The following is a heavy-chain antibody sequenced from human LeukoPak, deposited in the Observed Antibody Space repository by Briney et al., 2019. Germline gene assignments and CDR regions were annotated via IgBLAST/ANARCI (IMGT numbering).Heavy chain of an antibody. CDR3: ARKDGDY. CDR1: GASISSFH. Sequence: SETLSLTCTVSGASISSFHWTWIRQPAGKGLEWIGLIYSSGSTVYNPSLKSRVAMSVDMTKNQLSLKLSSVTAADTAMYYCARKDGDYWGQGTLVTVSS. J-gene: IGHJ4*02. CDR2: IYSSGST. V-gene: IGHV4-4*07.